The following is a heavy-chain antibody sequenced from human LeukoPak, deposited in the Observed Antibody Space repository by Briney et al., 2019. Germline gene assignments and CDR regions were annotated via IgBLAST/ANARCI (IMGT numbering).Heavy chain of an antibody. J-gene: IGHJ6*03. D-gene: IGHD3-16*01. V-gene: IGHV4-4*08. CDR3: ARETRMGYYYYYYMDV. CDR1: GGSISSYY. Sequence: SETLSLTCTVSGGSISSYYWSWIRQPPGKGLEWIGYIYYSGSTNYNPSLKSRVTISVDTSKNQFSLKLSSVTAADTAVYYCARETRMGYYYYYYMDVWGKGTTVTVSS. CDR2: IYYSGST.